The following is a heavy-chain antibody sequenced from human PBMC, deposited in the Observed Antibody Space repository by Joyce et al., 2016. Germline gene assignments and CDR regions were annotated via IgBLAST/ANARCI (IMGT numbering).Heavy chain of an antibody. CDR3: AKEGYYPLDY. J-gene: IGHJ4*02. CDR2: STGRDGST. V-gene: IGHV3-23*01. Sequence: EVQLLESGGGFVQPGGSLRLSCPASGCTFDSYAMSWVRQAPGKGLEWVSTSTGRDGSTDYAASVEGRFTISRDNSENTLYLQMHSLRVEDTAVYYCAKEGYYPLDYWGQGTLVTVSP. CDR1: GCTFDSYA. D-gene: IGHD3-3*01.